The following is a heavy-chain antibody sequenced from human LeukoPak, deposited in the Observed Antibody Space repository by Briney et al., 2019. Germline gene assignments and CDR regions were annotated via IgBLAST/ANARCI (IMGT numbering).Heavy chain of an antibody. CDR1: GYTFTSYD. J-gene: IGHJ5*02. V-gene: IGHV1-8*03. CDR2: MNPNSGNT. D-gene: IGHD4-11*01. Sequence: ASVKVSCQASGYTFTSYDINWVRQATGQGLEWMGWMNPNSGNTGYAQKFQGRVTITRNTSISTAYMELSSLRSEDTAVYYCARGRATVTTHWFDHWGQGTLVTVSS. CDR3: ARGRATVTTHWFDH.